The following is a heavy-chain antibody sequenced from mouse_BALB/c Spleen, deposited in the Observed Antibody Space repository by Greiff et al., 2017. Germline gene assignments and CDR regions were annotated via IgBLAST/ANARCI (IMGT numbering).Heavy chain of an antibody. CDR1: GFTFSDYG. CDR2: ISNLAYSI. Sequence: EVKLMESGGGLVQPGGSRKLSCAASGFTFSDYGMAWVRQAPGKGPEWVAFISNLAYSIYYADTVTGRFTISRENAKNTLYLEMSSLRSEDTAMYYCARGDYGISFAYWGQGTLVTVSA. V-gene: IGHV5-15*02. J-gene: IGHJ3*01. CDR3: ARGDYGISFAY. D-gene: IGHD2-1*01.